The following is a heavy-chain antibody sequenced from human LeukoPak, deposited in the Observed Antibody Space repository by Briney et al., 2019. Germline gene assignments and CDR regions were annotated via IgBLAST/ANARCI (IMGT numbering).Heavy chain of an antibody. Sequence: GESLKICCMASGYSFTSYWIGWARQMPGKGREWMGIINHGDCDTRYSPSFQGRVTISADKSISTAYLQWSSLKGSDTAMYYCARHVQPAAGTSGFDPWGQGTLVTFSS. CDR2: INHGDCDT. J-gene: IGHJ5*02. D-gene: IGHD6-13*01. V-gene: IGHV5-51*01. CDR3: ARHVQPAAGTSGFDP. CDR1: GYSFTSYW.